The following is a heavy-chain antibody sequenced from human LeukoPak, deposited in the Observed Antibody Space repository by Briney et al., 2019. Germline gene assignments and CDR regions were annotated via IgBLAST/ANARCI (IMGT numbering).Heavy chain of an antibody. CDR3: ARDYPPKGVGATIPWFDP. CDR2: TYYRSKWYN. D-gene: IGHD1-26*01. V-gene: IGHV6-1*01. J-gene: IGHJ5*02. Sequence: SQTLSLTCAISGDSVSSNSAAWNWIRQSPSRGLEWLGRTYYRSKWYNDYAVSVKSRITINPDTSKNQFSLQLNSVTAADTAVYYCARDYPPKGVGATIPWFDPWGQGTLVTVSS. CDR1: GDSVSSNSAA.